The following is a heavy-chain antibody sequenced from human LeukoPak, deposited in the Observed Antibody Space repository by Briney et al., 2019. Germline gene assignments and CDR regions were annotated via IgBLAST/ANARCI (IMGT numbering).Heavy chain of an antibody. D-gene: IGHD6-13*01. CDR2: ISAYNGNT. CDR1: GYTFNSYG. CDR3: ARNKGIAAAGLMDY. V-gene: IGHV1-18*01. J-gene: IGHJ4*02. Sequence: GASVKVSCKASGYTFNSYGINWVRQAPGQGLEWMGWISAYNGNTKYAQKLQGRVTLTTDTSTSTAYMELRSLRSDDTAVYYCARNKGIAAAGLMDYWGQGTLVTVSS.